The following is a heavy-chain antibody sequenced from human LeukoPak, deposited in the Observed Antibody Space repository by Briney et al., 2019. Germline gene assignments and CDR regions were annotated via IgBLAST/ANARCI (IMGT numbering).Heavy chain of an antibody. Sequence: GGSLRLSCAASGFTFSSYAMSWVRQAPGRGLEWVSAISGSGGSTYYADSVKGRFIISRDNSKNTLYLRMNSLRAEDTAVYYCAKDYYDSSGYWSPYNAFDIWGQGTMVTVSS. D-gene: IGHD3-22*01. CDR3: AKDYYDSSGYWSPYNAFDI. CDR2: ISGSGGST. CDR1: GFTFSSYA. J-gene: IGHJ3*02. V-gene: IGHV3-23*01.